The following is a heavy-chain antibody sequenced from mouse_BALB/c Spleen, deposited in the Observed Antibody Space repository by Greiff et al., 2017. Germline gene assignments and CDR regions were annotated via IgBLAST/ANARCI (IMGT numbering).Heavy chain of an antibody. CDR2: ILPGSGST. D-gene: IGHD2-4*01. V-gene: IGHV1-9*01. Sequence: QVQLQQSGAELMKPGASVKISCKATGYTFSSYWLEWVKQRPGHGLEWIGEILPGSGSTNYNEKFKGKATFTADTSSNTAYMQLSSLTSEDSAVYYCARRDDYDNYAMDYWGQGTSVTVSS. CDR1: GYTFSSYW. J-gene: IGHJ4*01. CDR3: ARRDDYDNYAMDY.